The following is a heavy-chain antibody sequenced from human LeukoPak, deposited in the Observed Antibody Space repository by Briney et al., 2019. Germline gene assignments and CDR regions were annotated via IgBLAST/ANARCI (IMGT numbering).Heavy chain of an antibody. V-gene: IGHV4-4*07. CDR1: GGSISSYY. J-gene: IGHJ5*02. Sequence: SETLSLTCTVSGGSISSYYWTWIRQPAGKGLEWIGRIYSSGSTNYSPSLKSRVTMSVDTSKNQFSLKLSSLTAADTAVYYCARDRSNGYYHHPWGQGTLVTVSS. CDR2: IYSSGST. D-gene: IGHD3-22*01. CDR3: ARDRSNGYYHHP.